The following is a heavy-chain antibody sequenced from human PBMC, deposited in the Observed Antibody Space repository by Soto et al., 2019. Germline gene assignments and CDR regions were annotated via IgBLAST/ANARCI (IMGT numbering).Heavy chain of an antibody. V-gene: IGHV3-23*01. CDR1: RVNFSSYA. J-gene: IGHJ4*02. CDR3: ANYFA. D-gene: IGHD3-9*01. CDR2: IRGSGGST. Sequence: SRVNFSSYAMSWVRQAPGKGLEWVSAIRGSGGSTYYADSVKGRFTISRDNSKNTLYLQMNSLRAEDTAVYYCANYFAWGQGTLVTVSS.